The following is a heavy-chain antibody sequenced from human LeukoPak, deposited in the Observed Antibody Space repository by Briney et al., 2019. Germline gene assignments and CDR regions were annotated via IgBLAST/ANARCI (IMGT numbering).Heavy chain of an antibody. CDR1: GFTFSSYS. Sequence: PGGSLRLSCAASGFTFSSYSMNWVRQAPGKGLELVSHISSTSTTIYYADSVMSRFTISRDNAKNSLYLQMSSLRVEDTAVYYCVKGLIGTSSRWGQGTLVTVSS. CDR2: ISSTSTTI. CDR3: VKGLIGTSSR. V-gene: IGHV3-48*01. J-gene: IGHJ4*02. D-gene: IGHD6-6*01.